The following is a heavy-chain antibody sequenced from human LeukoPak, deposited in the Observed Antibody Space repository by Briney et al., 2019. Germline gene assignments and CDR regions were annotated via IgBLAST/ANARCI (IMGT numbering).Heavy chain of an antibody. CDR2: INHSGST. D-gene: IGHD2-2*01. CDR3: ARGSCSSTSCYEDYYYYMDV. J-gene: IGHJ6*03. V-gene: IGHV4-34*01. Sequence: SETLSLTCAVYGGSFSGYYWSWIRQPPGKGLEWIGEINHSGSTNYNPSLKSRVTISVDTPKNQFSLKLSSVTAADTAVYYCARGSCSSTSCYEDYYYYMDVWGKGTTVTVSS. CDR1: GGSFSGYY.